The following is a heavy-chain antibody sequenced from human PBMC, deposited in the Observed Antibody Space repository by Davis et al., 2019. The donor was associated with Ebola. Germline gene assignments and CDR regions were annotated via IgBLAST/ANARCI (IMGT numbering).Heavy chain of an antibody. V-gene: IGHV3-33*01. J-gene: IGHJ5*02. CDR3: ARVSGVRHSSGWYDSFDP. CDR1: GFTFTDYG. D-gene: IGHD6-19*01. Sequence: GESLKISCAASGFTFTDYGIHWVRQAPGKGLEGVSIIWYDGSNKAYADSVKRRFTISRDDSKNTVYLQMNSLGAEDTAVYYCARVSGVRHSSGWYDSFDPWGQGTLVTVSS. CDR2: IWYDGSNK.